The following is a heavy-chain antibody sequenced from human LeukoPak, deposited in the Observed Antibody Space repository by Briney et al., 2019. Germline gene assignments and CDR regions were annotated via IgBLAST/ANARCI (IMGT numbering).Heavy chain of an antibody. J-gene: IGHJ4*02. CDR1: GGSISSCY. D-gene: IGHD6-19*01. CDR2: SYHTGST. Sequence: SETLSLTCTVSGGSISSCYWGWIRQSPGNWLDWIGSSYHTGSTYYNPSLKSRVTISLDASNKQFSLRLSSVTAADTAVYYCARGSHPVTGTLGGYFDPWGQGTLVTVSS. CDR3: ARGSHPVTGTLGGYFDP. V-gene: IGHV4-38-2*02.